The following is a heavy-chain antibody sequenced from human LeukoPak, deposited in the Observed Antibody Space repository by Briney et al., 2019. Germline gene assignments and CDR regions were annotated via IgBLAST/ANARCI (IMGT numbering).Heavy chain of an antibody. CDR3: ARHRRPARTYIAAAGTGWFDP. CDR1: GGSISSYY. Sequence: SETLSLTCTVSGGSISSYYWSWIRQPPGKGLGWIGYIYFSGSTNYNPSLKSRVTISVDTSKNQFSLKLSSVTAAGTALYSCARHRRPARTYIAAAGTGWFDPWGQGTLVTVSS. D-gene: IGHD6-13*01. J-gene: IGHJ5*02. CDR2: IYFSGST. V-gene: IGHV4-59*01.